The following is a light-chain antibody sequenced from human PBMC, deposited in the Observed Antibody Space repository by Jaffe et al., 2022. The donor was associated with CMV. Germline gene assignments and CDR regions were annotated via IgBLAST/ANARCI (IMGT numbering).Light chain of an antibody. J-gene: IGLJ2*01. V-gene: IGLV2-14*03. CDR3: MSYTTRMTVV. Sequence: QSALTQPASVSGSPGQSITISCTGTSNDIGGSFNYVSWYHQHPGQAPKVIIYDVTNRPSGLSERFSGSKSGNTASLTISGLQTADEGDYYCMSYTTRMTVVLGGGTKLTVL. CDR2: DVT. CDR1: SNDIGGSFNY.